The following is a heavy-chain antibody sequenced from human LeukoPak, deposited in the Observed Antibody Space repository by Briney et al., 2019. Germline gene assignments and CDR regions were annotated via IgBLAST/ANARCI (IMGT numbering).Heavy chain of an antibody. CDR1: GGSISSGSYY. J-gene: IGHJ4*02. V-gene: IGHV4-61*02. CDR2: IYTSGST. D-gene: IGHD2-2*01. Sequence: PSQTLSLTCTVSGGSISSGSYYWSWIRQPAGKGLEWIVRIYTSGSTNYNPSLKSRVTISVDTSKNQFSLKLSSMTAADTAVYYCAVHYCSSTSSLDYWGQGTLVTVSS. CDR3: AVHYCSSTSSLDY.